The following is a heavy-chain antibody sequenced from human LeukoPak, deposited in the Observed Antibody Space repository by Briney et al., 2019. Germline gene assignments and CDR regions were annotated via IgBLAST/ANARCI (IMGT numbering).Heavy chain of an antibody. D-gene: IGHD2-2*01. J-gene: IGHJ6*02. CDR2: INHSGST. Sequence: PSETLSLTCTVSGGSISSSSYYWGWIRQPPGKGLEWIGEINHSGSTNYNPSLKSRVTISVDTSKNQFSLKLSSVTAADTAVYYCARGLGPLPAAPPSSYYYYYGMDVWGQGTTVTVSS. V-gene: IGHV4-39*07. CDR3: ARGLGPLPAAPPSSYYYYYGMDV. CDR1: GGSISSSSYY.